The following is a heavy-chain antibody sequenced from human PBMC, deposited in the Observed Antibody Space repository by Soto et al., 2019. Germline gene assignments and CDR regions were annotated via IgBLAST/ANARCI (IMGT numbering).Heavy chain of an antibody. CDR1: SGSFSGYY. D-gene: IGHD2-15*01. V-gene: IGHV4-34*01. Sequence: SETLSLTCGVSSGSFSGYYWSWIRQTPGKGLEWIGEINHTGSTNYNPSLKSRVTISVDTSKTQFSLELNSVTAADTALYYCARGSSRDCSGGSCYWNYWGQGTLVT. CDR3: ARGSSRDCSGGSCYWNY. J-gene: IGHJ4*02. CDR2: INHTGST.